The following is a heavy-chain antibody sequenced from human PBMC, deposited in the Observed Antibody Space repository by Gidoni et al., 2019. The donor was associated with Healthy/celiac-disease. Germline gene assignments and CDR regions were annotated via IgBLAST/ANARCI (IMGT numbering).Heavy chain of an antibody. V-gene: IGHV1-69*04. CDR1: GGTFRSYA. D-gene: IGHD2-2*01. CDR2: IIPILGIA. J-gene: IGHJ1*01. CDR3: ASWCSSTSCYAYFQH. Sequence: QVQLVQSGAEVKKPGSSVKVSCKASGGTFRSYAISWVRQAPGQGLEWMGRIIPILGIANYAQKFQGRVTITADKSTSTAYMELSSLRSEDTAVYYCASWCSSTSCYAYFQHWGQGTLVTVSS.